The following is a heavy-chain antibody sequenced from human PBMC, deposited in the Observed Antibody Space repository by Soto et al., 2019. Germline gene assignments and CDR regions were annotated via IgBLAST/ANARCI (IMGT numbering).Heavy chain of an antibody. J-gene: IGHJ4*02. D-gene: IGHD3-22*01. Sequence: EVQLVESGGGLVQPGGSLRLSCAASGFTFSSYWMSWVRQAPGKGLEWVSAISGSGGSTYYADSVKGRFTISRDNSKNTLYLQMNSLRAEDTAVYYCAKDYYDSSGYYYEFPDYWGQGTLVTVSS. CDR2: ISGSGGST. CDR3: AKDYYDSSGYYYEFPDY. V-gene: IGHV3-23*04. CDR1: GFTFSSYW.